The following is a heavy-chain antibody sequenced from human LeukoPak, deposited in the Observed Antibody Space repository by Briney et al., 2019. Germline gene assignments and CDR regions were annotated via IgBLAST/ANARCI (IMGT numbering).Heavy chain of an antibody. CDR3: ATGGLRSPLFDY. J-gene: IGHJ4*02. V-gene: IGHV4-59*08. Sequence: PSETLSLTCTVSDGSISSYHWTWIRQPPGKGLEWIGYIYYSGSTNYNPSLKSRVTISVDTSKNQFSLKLSSVTAADTAVYYCATGGLRSPLFDYWGQGTLVTVSS. CDR2: IYYSGST. D-gene: IGHD4-17*01. CDR1: DGSISSYH.